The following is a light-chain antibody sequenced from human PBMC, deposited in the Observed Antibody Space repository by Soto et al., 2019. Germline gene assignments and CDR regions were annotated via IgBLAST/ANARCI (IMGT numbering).Light chain of an antibody. CDR2: DVS. J-gene: IGKJ2*02. CDR3: QQRSEWPLCT. Sequence: EVILTQSPGTLSLSPGDRATLSCRASQSVSSYLAWYQQKPGQAPRLLIYDVSNRATGIPARFSGGWSGTAFTLTISSLEPEDFAVYFCQQRSEWPLCTFGQGTKLEIK. V-gene: IGKV3-11*01. CDR1: QSVSSY.